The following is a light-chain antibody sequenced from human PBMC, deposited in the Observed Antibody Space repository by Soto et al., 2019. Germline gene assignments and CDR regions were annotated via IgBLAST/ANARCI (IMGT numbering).Light chain of an antibody. Sequence: DIQMTHSPSILSASVGDRVTISFRASQSISSWLAWYQQKPGKAPNLLIYAASSLQSGVPSRFSGSGSGTDFTLTISRLEPEDFAVYYCQKYGSSIQTFGQGTKVDIK. CDR1: QSISSW. CDR2: AAS. V-gene: IGKV1-5*01. CDR3: QKYGSSIQT. J-gene: IGKJ1*01.